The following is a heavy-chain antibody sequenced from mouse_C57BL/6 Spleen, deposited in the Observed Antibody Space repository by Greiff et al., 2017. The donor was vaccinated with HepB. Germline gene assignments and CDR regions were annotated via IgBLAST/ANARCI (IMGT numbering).Heavy chain of an antibody. CDR2: INPSTGGT. V-gene: IGHV1-42*01. Sequence: VQLQQSGPELVKPGASVKISCKASGYSFTGYYMNWVKQSPEKSLEWIGEINPSTGGTTYNQKFKAKATLTVDKSSSTAYMQLKSLTSEDSAVYYCARPYGRGYFDVWGTVTTVTVSS. D-gene: IGHD2-1*01. CDR1: GYSFTGYY. CDR3: ARPYGRGYFDV. J-gene: IGHJ1*03.